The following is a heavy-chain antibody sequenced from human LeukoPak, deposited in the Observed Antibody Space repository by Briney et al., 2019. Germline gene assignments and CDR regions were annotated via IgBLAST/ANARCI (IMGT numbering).Heavy chain of an antibody. CDR3: ARNVAGSFDY. CDR2: IYTSGTT. CDR1: GGSMSSDY. Sequence: PAETLSLTCTVSGGSMSSDYLTWIRQPAGKGLEWIGRIYTSGTTNYNPSLKSRVTMSVDTSKNQFSLRVSSVTAADTAVYYCARNVAGSFDYWGQGTLVTVSS. J-gene: IGHJ4*02. V-gene: IGHV4-4*07. D-gene: IGHD1-1*01.